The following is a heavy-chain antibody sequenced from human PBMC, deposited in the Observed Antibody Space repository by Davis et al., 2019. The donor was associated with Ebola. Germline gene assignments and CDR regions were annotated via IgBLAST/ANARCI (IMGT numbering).Heavy chain of an antibody. D-gene: IGHD4-11*01. J-gene: IGHJ4*02. V-gene: IGHV1-2*02. CDR3: ARGHNYAHEY. CDR2: VFLKSGAT. CDR1: GYTFTDYN. Sequence: ASVKVSCKASGYTFTDYNIHWMRQAPGQGLEWLGWVFLKSGATNYAQKFQGRVTMTRDTSISTVYMELSSLRYDDTADYYCARGHNYAHEYWGQGTLVTVSS.